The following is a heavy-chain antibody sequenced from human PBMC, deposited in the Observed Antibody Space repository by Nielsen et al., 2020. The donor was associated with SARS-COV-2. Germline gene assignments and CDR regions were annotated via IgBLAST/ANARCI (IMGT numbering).Heavy chain of an antibody. D-gene: IGHD7-27*01. CDR1: GFTFSDYY. CDR3: ARDNWGRMDV. CDR2: IYTDGSA. J-gene: IGHJ6*02. Sequence: GESLKISCAASGFTFSDYYMSWVRQAAGKGLEWVSVIYTDGSASYADSMKGRFTVSRDNSKNTVYLQMNSLRAEDTAVYYCARDNWGRMDVWGQGTTVTVSS. V-gene: IGHV3-66*01.